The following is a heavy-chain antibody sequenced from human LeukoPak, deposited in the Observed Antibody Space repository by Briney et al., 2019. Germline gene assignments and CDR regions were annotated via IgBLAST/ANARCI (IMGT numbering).Heavy chain of an antibody. CDR3: ASHYDTSGYHYFDF. D-gene: IGHD3-22*01. V-gene: IGHV3-30-3*01. CDR2: ISYDGSNK. Sequence: PGRSRTPSRLPATFFPARLSIDCVSPAPGEGLEWVAVISYDGSNKYYEDSVKGRFTISRDSSENTLYLQMNSLRAEDTAVYYCASHYDTSGYHYFDFRGQGTLVTVSS. CDR1: TFFPARLS. J-gene: IGHJ4*02.